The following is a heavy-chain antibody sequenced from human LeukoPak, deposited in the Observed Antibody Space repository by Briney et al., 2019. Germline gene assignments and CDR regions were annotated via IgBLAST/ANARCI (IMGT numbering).Heavy chain of an antibody. CDR1: GFTVSNAN. Sequence: GESLRLSCAASGFTVSNANINWVRQAPGKGLEWVSVIYSGGSTYYADSVKGRFTISRDNSKNTLYLQMNSLRAEDTAVYYCARDEGLLWFGETPYYFDYWGQGTLVTVSS. J-gene: IGHJ4*02. CDR3: ARDEGLLWFGETPYYFDY. CDR2: IYSGGST. V-gene: IGHV3-66*01. D-gene: IGHD3-10*01.